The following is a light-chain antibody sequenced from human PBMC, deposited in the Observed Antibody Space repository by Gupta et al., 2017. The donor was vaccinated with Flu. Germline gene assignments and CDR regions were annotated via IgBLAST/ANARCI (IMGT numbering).Light chain of an antibody. CDR2: RNN. Sequence: QSVLTQPPSASGTPGQMVTISCSGSSSNIGSNYVYWYQQLPGTAPKLLIYRNNQRPSGVPDRFSGSKSGTSASLAISGLRSEDEADYYCAAWDDSLSGLWVFGGGTKLTVL. CDR1: SSNIGSNY. CDR3: AAWDDSLSGLWV. J-gene: IGLJ3*02. V-gene: IGLV1-47*01.